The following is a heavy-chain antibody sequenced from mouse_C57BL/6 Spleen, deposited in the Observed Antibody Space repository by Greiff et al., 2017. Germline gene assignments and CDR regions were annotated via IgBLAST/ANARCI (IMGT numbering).Heavy chain of an antibody. J-gene: IGHJ3*01. CDR1: GYSFTGYY. D-gene: IGHD2-4*01. Sequence: EVQLVESGPELVKPGASVKISCKASGYSFTGYYMNWVKQSPEKSLEWIGEINPSTGGTTYNQKFKAKATLTVDKSSSTAYMQLKSLTSEDSAVYYCASYDYDQAWFAYWGQGTLVTVSA. CDR2: INPSTGGT. V-gene: IGHV1-42*01. CDR3: ASYDYDQAWFAY.